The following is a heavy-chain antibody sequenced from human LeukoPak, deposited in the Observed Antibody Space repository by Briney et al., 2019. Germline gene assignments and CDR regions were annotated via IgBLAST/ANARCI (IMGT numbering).Heavy chain of an antibody. Sequence: GGSLRLSCAASGCTFSTFAMIGVRQPPGKGLEWVSSIFPSGDEIHYADSVSGRLTISRDNSKSTLSLQMNSLRAEDTAIYYCAKLDYYGNYWGQGTLVTVSS. CDR1: GCTFSTFA. J-gene: IGHJ4*02. D-gene: IGHD3-10*01. CDR3: AKLDYYGNY. V-gene: IGHV3-23*01. CDR2: IFPSGDEI.